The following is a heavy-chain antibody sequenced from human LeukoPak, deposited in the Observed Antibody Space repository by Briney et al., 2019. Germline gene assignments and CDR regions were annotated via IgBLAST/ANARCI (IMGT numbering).Heavy chain of an antibody. CDR3: ASRHYYESSGYYPIVWDAFDI. CDR2: IYPGDSDT. V-gene: IGHV5-51*01. CDR1: GYSFTSYW. Sequence: GESLKISCKGSGYSFTSYWIGWVRQMPGKGLEWMGIIYPGDSDTRYSPSFQGQVTISADKSISTAYLQWSSLKASDTAMYYCASRHYYESSGYYPIVWDAFDIWGQGTMVTVSS. D-gene: IGHD3-22*01. J-gene: IGHJ3*02.